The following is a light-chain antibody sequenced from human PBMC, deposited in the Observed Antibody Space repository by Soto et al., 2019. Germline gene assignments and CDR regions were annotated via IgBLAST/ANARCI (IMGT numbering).Light chain of an antibody. Sequence: LTQPASVSGSPGQSITISCTGTNSDVGGYNYVSWYQQHPGKAPELMIYEVSHRPSGVSNRFSGSKSDNTASLTISGLQAEDEADYYCSSYTSTSTIYVFRNGTKVT. V-gene: IGLV2-14*01. CDR2: EVS. CDR3: SSYTSTSTIYV. J-gene: IGLJ1*01. CDR1: NSDVGGYNY.